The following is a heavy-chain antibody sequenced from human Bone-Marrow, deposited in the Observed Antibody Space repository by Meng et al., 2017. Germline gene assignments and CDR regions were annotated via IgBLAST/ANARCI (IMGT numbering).Heavy chain of an antibody. CDR3: ARGGVRGGIDY. CDR2: INHSGST. V-gene: IGHV4-34*01. Sequence: VKLQQWGGGLLKPSESHSLTCAFFGGSFRCYYWSGIRQPPGKGLEWIGEINHSGSTNYNPSLKRRVTISVDTSKNLFSLKLSSETAADTAVYYCARGGVRGGIDYWGQGTLVTVSS. J-gene: IGHJ4*02. D-gene: IGHD3-10*01. CDR1: GGSFRCYY.